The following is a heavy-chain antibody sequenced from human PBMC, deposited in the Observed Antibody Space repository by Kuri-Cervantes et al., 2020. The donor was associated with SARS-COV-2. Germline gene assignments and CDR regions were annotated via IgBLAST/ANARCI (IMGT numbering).Heavy chain of an antibody. J-gene: IGHJ4*02. V-gene: IGHV3-30*04. D-gene: IGHD5-24*01. CDR2: ISFDGSHK. CDR3: ASNLNSRDGYHYPFDY. Sequence: GGSLRLSCAVSGFTFSNYAMHWVRQAPGEGLEWVAGISFDGSHKFYADSVTGRFTISRDNSQNTLFLQVDSLRAEDTAIYYCASNLNSRDGYHYPFDYWGQGTVVTVSS. CDR1: GFTFSNYA.